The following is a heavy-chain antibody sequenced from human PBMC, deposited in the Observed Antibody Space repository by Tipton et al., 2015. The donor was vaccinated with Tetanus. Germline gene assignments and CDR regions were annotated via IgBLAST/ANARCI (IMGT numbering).Heavy chain of an antibody. Sequence: TLSLTCTVSGGSISSYYWSWIRQPPGKGLEWIGEIYHSGSTNYNPSLKSRVTISVDKSKNQFSLKLSSVTAADTAVYYCARSWGSGWPLDYWGQGTLVTVSS. CDR1: GGSISSYY. CDR3: ARSWGSGWPLDY. CDR2: IYHSGST. D-gene: IGHD6-19*01. J-gene: IGHJ4*02. V-gene: IGHV4-59*12.